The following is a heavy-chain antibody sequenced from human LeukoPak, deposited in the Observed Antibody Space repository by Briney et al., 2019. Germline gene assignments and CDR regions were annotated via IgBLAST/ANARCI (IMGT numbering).Heavy chain of an antibody. CDR3: AKNPGGTYSYYYDSSGYHQPHFFVS. Sequence: GGSLRLSCAASGFNFFSCGMNWVRQAPGKGLEWVAFIRYDGTNKYYAESVKGRFTISRDDSKNTLYLQMNSLRAEDTAVCYCAKNPGGTYSYYYDSSGYHQPHFFVSWGQGALVTVSS. CDR1: GFNFFSCG. CDR2: IRYDGTNK. D-gene: IGHD3-22*01. J-gene: IGHJ4*02. V-gene: IGHV3-30*02.